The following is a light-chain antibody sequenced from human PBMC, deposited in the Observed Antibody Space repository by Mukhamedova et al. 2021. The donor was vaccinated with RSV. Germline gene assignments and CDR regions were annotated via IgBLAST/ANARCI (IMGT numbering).Light chain of an antibody. CDR3: QPLGT. V-gene: IGKV3-15*01. CDR2: GAS. Sequence: KPGQAPRLLIYGASTRATGIPARFSGCGSGTEFTLTISSQQPEDFAIYYCQPLGTFWQGTKLEIK. J-gene: IGKJ2*01.